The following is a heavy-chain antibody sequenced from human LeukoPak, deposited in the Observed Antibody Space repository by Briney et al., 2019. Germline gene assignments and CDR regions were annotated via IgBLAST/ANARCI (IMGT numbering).Heavy chain of an antibody. J-gene: IGHJ4*02. Sequence: SQTLFLTCTVSGGSISSGDYYWSWIRQPPGKGLEWIGYIYYSGSTSYNPSLKSRVTISVDTSKNQFSLKLTSVTAADTAVYYCARVRQQLIDYWGQGTLVTVSS. CDR3: ARVRQQLIDY. V-gene: IGHV4-30-4*01. D-gene: IGHD6-13*01. CDR2: IYYSGST. CDR1: GGSISSGDYY.